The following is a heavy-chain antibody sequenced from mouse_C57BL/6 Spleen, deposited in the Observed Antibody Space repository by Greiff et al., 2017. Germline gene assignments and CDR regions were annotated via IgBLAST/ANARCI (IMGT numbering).Heavy chain of an antibody. CDR3: AGYYYGSSNWYFDV. D-gene: IGHD1-1*01. V-gene: IGHV1-80*01. CDR2: IYPGDGDT. CDR1: GYAFSSYW. Sequence: VKLQESGAELVKPGASVKISCKASGYAFSSYWMNWVKQRPGKGLEWIGQIYPGDGDTNYNGKFKGKATLTADKSSSTAYMQLSSLTSEDSAVYFCAGYYYGSSNWYFDVWGTGTTVTVSS. J-gene: IGHJ1*03.